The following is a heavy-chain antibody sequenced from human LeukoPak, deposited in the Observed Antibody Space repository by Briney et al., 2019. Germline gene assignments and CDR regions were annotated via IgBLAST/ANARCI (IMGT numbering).Heavy chain of an antibody. CDR2: IYHSGST. V-gene: IGHV4-38-2*01. CDR1: GGSISSHY. J-gene: IGHJ6*03. Sequence: SETLSLTCAVSGGSISSHYWSWIRQPPGKGLEWIGSIYHSGSTYYNPSLKSRVTISVDTSKNQFSLKLSSVTAADTAVYYCARSHHYYYYMDVWGKGTTVTVSS. CDR3: ARSHHYYYYMDV.